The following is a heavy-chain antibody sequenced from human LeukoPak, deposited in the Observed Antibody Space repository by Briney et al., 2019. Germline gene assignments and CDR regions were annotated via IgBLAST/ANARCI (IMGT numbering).Heavy chain of an antibody. CDR2: IYYSGST. V-gene: IGHV4-59*12. J-gene: IGHJ4*02. CDR3: ARARARPGDRYDY. D-gene: IGHD7-27*01. Sequence: PSETLSLTCTVSGGSISTYSWTWIRQPPGKGLEWIGNIYYSGSTNYNPSLKSRVTISVDTSKNQFSLKVSSVTAADTAVYYCARARARPGDRYDYWGQGTLVTVSS. CDR1: GGSISTYS.